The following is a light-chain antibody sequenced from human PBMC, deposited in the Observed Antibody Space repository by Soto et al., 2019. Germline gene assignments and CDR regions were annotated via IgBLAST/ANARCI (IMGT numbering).Light chain of an antibody. CDR2: GAS. J-gene: IGKJ1*01. V-gene: IGKV3D-20*02. CDR1: QSVSNNY. CDR3: QQRSNWPWT. Sequence: EIVLTQYPGTLSLSPGERATLSCRASQSVSNNYLAWYQQKPGQAPRLLIYGASNRATGIPDRFSGSGSGTDFTLTISSLEPEDFAVYYCQQRSNWPWTFGQGTKVDIK.